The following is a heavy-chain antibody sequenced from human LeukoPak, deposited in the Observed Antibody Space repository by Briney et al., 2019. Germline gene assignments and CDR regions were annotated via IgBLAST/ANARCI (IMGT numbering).Heavy chain of an antibody. D-gene: IGHD6-6*01. CDR1: GFTFSSYA. CDR3: AKPVYNSFDFDY. Sequence: SGGSLRLSCAASGFTFSSYAVSWVRQAPGKGLEWVSAISGSGGSTYYADSVKGRFTISRDNSKNTLYLQMNSLRAEDTAVYFCAKPVYNSFDFDYWGQGTLATVSS. J-gene: IGHJ4*02. CDR2: ISGSGGST. V-gene: IGHV3-23*01.